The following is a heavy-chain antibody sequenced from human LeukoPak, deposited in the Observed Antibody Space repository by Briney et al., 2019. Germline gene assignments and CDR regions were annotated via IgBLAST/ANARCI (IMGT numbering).Heavy chain of an antibody. CDR3: ARDLLPHPGVVPAAPVD. Sequence: SVTVSCTASGGTFSSYAISLVRQAPAQGLEWMGGIIPIFGTANYAQKFQGRVTITTDESTSTAYMELSSLRSEDTAVYYCARDLLPHPGVVPAAPVDWGQGTLVTVSS. V-gene: IGHV1-69*05. CDR1: GGTFSSYA. CDR2: IIPIFGTA. J-gene: IGHJ4*02. D-gene: IGHD2-2*01.